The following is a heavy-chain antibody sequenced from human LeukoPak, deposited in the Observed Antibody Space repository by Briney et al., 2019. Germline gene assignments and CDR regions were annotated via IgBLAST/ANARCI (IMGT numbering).Heavy chain of an antibody. D-gene: IGHD2-15*01. V-gene: IGHV5-51*01. Sequence: GDSLKMSCKGSGYSINNYWIGWVRQMPGKGLEWMGIIYPADSDIRYSPSFQGQVTISADKSISTAYLQWSSLKASDTAMYYCARQEYCSGGSCYTWFDPWGQGTLVTVSS. J-gene: IGHJ5*02. CDR2: IYPADSDI. CDR1: GYSINNYW. CDR3: ARQEYCSGGSCYTWFDP.